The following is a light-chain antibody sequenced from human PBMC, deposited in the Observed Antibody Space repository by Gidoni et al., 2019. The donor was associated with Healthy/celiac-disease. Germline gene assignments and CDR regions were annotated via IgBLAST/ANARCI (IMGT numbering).Light chain of an antibody. CDR2: HAS. V-gene: IGKV3-11*01. CDR1: QSVSSY. CDR3: QQRSNWPAYT. Sequence: EIVLTQSPATLSLSPGERATLSCRASQSVSSYLAWYQQKPGQAPRLLIYHASNRATGIPARFSGSGYGTDFTPTIISLEPEDFAVDYCQQRSNWPAYTVGQGTKLEIK. J-gene: IGKJ2*01.